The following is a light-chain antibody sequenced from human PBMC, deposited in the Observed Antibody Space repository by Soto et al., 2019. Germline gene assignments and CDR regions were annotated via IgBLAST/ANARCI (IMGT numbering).Light chain of an antibody. CDR1: SSDFGSYSV. Sequence: QSALTQPASVSGSPGQSITISCTGTSSDFGSYSVVSWYQQHPGKAPKLLIYEGTKRPSGVSNRFSGSKSGTSASLAISGLQSEDEADYYCAAWDDSLIGVVFGGGTKLTVL. J-gene: IGLJ2*01. V-gene: IGLV2-14*02. CDR3: AAWDDSLIGVV. CDR2: EGT.